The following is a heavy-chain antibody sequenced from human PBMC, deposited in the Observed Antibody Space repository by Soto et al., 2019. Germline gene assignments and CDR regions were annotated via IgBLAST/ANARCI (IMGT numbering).Heavy chain of an antibody. D-gene: IGHD5-12*01. CDR3: ARGYRWLEY. CDR1: VVSISSYY. J-gene: IGHJ4*02. CDR2: IYYSGST. Sequence: PSETLSLTCTFSVVSISSYYWSWIRQPPGKGLEWIGYIYYSGSTNYTPSLKSRVTISVDTSKNQFSLKLSSVTAADTAVYYCARGYRWLEYWGQGTLVNVSS. V-gene: IGHV4-59*01.